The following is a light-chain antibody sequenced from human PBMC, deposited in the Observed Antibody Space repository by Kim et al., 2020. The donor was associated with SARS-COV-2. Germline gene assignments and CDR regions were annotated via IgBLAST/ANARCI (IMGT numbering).Light chain of an antibody. CDR3: QQYGSSPRT. Sequence: EIVLTQSPGTLSLSPGERATLSCRASQSVSSYLAWYQQKPGQAPRLLIYGASSRATGIPDRFSGSGSGTDFTLTINRLEPEDFAVYYCQQYGSSPRTFGQGTKLEIK. V-gene: IGKV3-20*01. J-gene: IGKJ2*01. CDR1: QSVSSY. CDR2: GAS.